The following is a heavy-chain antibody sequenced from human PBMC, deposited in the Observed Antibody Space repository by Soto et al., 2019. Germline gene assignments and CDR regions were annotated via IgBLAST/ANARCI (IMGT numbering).Heavy chain of an antibody. CDR1: GFTFRTYW. V-gene: IGHV3-7*01. J-gene: IGHJ6*02. CDR2: IKYDGSDQ. D-gene: IGHD2-2*01. Sequence: GGSLRLSCAASGFTFRTYWMNWVRQAPGKGLEWVANIKYDGSDQFYVDSVKGRFTVSRDNAKNSLYLHMDSLRAEDTAVYYCARDPAAGGLDVWGRGTTVTVSS. CDR3: ARDPAAGGLDV.